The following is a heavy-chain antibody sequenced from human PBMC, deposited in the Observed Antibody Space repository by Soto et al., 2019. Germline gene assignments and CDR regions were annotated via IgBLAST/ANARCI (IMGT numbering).Heavy chain of an antibody. CDR3: ARETYGDYVGYFDP. D-gene: IGHD4-17*01. V-gene: IGHV4-59*12. Sequence: SETMSLTCTVSGGSISSYYWSWIRQPPGKGLEWIGYIYYSGSTNYNPSLKSRVTISVDTSKNQLSLKLSSVTAAGTAVYYCARETYGDYVGYFDPWGQGTLVTVS. CDR1: GGSISSYY. J-gene: IGHJ5*02. CDR2: IYYSGST.